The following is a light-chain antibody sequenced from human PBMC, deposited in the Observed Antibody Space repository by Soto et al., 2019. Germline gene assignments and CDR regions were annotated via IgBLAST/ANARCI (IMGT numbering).Light chain of an antibody. CDR3: QQYGNVPTT. J-gene: IGKJ5*01. CDR1: QDINIY. Sequence: DIQMTQSPSSLSASVGDRVTITCQASQDINIYLSWYQQKPGKAPNLLIYDASNLKTGVPSRFNGSGSATDFSLIISSLQPEDFATYYCQQYGNVPTTFGQGTRLEIK. V-gene: IGKV1-33*01. CDR2: DAS.